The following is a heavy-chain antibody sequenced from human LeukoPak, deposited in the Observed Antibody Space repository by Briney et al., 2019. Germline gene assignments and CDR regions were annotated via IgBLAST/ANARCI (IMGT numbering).Heavy chain of an antibody. CDR3: ARNWAGFDY. CDR2: INHSGST. Sequence: PSETLSLTCAVYGGSFSGYYWSWIRQPPGKGLEWIGEINHSGSTNYNPSLKSRVTISVDTSENQLSLKMTSVNAADTAVYYCARNWAGFDYWGQGNVVTVSS. V-gene: IGHV4-34*01. CDR1: GGSFSGYY. J-gene: IGHJ4*02. D-gene: IGHD7-27*01.